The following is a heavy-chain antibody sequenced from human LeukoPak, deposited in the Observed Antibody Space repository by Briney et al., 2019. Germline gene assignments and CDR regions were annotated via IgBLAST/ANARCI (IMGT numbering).Heavy chain of an antibody. CDR2: ISSSSSTI. Sequence: GGSLRLSCAASGFTFSSYSINWIRQAPGKGLEWVSYISSSSSTIYYADSVKGRFTISRDNAKNSLYLQMNSLRAEDTAVYYCARDPPGYDFWSGYYTGGVYWGQGTLVTVSS. D-gene: IGHD3-3*01. CDR1: GFTFSSYS. CDR3: ARDPPGYDFWSGYYTGGVY. V-gene: IGHV3-48*01. J-gene: IGHJ4*02.